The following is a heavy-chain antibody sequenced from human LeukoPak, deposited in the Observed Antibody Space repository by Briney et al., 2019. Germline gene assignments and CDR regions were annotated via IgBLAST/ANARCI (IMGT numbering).Heavy chain of an antibody. CDR3: AKGNKGYSSSWTHAFDI. CDR2: INTDGSIT. V-gene: IGHV3-74*01. J-gene: IGHJ3*02. D-gene: IGHD6-13*01. Sequence: GGSLRLSCAASGFTFSSYWMHWVRQAPGKGLVWVSRINTDGSITNYADSVKGRFTISRDNAKNSLYLQMNSLRAEDTALYYCAKGNKGYSSSWTHAFDIWGQGTMVTVSS. CDR1: GFTFSSYW.